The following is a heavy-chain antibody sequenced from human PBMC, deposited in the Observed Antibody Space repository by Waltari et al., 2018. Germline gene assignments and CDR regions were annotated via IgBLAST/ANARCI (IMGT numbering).Heavy chain of an antibody. D-gene: IGHD6-19*01. Sequence: EVQLVESGGGLVKPGGSLRLSCAASGFTFSSYSMNWVRQAPGKGLEWVSSISSSSSYIYYADSVKGRFTISRDNAKNSLYLQMNSLRAEDTAVYYCAREIKAVAGHEAFDIWGQGTMVTVSS. CDR3: AREIKAVAGHEAFDI. J-gene: IGHJ3*02. CDR2: ISSSSSYI. V-gene: IGHV3-21*01. CDR1: GFTFSSYS.